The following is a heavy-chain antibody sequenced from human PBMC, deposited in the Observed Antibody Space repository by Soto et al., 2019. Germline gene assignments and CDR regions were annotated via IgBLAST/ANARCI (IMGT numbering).Heavy chain of an antibody. V-gene: IGHV6-1*01. CDR1: GDSVSSNSAA. Sequence: QTLSLTCAISGDSVSSNSAAWNWIRQSPSRGLEWLGRTYYRSKWYNDYAVSVKSRITINPDTSKNQFSLQLNSVTPEDTAVYYCARLYYYGSGYYYYGMDVWGQGTTVTVSS. CDR2: TYYRSKWYN. J-gene: IGHJ6*02. CDR3: ARLYYYGSGYYYYGMDV. D-gene: IGHD3-10*01.